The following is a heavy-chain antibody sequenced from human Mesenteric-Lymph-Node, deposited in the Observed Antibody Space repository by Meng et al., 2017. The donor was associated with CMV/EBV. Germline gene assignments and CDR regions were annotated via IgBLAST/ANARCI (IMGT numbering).Heavy chain of an antibody. J-gene: IGHJ4*02. CDR2: INSDGSST. D-gene: IGHD2-2*01. Sequence: LSLTCAASGFTFSSYWMHWVRQAPGKGLVWVSRINSDGSSTSYADSVKGRFTISRDNAKNTLYLQMNSLRAEDTAVYYCARDQGIVVVPAAGIDYWGQGTLVTVSS. CDR1: GFTFSSYW. V-gene: IGHV3-74*01. CDR3: ARDQGIVVVPAAGIDY.